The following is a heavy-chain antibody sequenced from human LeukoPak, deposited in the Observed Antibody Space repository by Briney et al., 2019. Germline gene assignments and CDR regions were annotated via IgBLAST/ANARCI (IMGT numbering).Heavy chain of an antibody. CDR3: TRHTGYISGQYSNYEDS. V-gene: IGHV4-39*01. CDR2: IYYTGGT. CDR1: GGSITNTKYY. D-gene: IGHD4-11*01. J-gene: IGHJ4*02. Sequence: PSETLSLTCTLSGGSITNTKYYWGWIRQPPGKGLEWIGSIYYTGGTYYNPSLKSRVTISVDTSKNQFSLKLRSVTAADTALYYCTRHTGYISGQYSNYEDSWGQGTLVTVSS.